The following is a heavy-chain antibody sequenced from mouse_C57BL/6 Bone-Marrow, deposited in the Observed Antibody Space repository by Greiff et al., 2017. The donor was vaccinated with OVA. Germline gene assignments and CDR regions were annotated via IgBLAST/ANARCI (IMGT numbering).Heavy chain of an antibody. J-gene: IGHJ2*01. CDR3: REGGSSPFDY. V-gene: IGHV1-83*01. D-gene: IGHD1-1*01. CDR1: YTFTDYYM. Sequence: VQLQQSGPELVKPGASVKMSCKASGYTFTDYYMHWVKQKPGKGLEWIGEIYPGSGNTYYNEKFKGKATLTADTSSSTAYMQLSSLTSEDSAVYFCAREGGSSPFDYWGQGTTLTVSS. CDR2: YPGSGNTY.